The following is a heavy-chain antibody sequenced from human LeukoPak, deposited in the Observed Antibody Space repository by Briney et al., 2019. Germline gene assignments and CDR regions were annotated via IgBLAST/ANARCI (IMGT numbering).Heavy chain of an antibody. CDR2: ISSSSSYI. CDR3: AKDPLSYYYDSTFSTV. D-gene: IGHD3-22*01. Sequence: GGSLRLSCVASGFTFSSYSMNWVRQAPGKGLEWVSSISSSSSYIYYADSVKGRFTISRDNAKNSLYLQMNSLRAEDTAVYYCAKDPLSYYYDSTFSTVWGQGTMVTVSS. CDR1: GFTFSSYS. V-gene: IGHV3-21*01. J-gene: IGHJ3*01.